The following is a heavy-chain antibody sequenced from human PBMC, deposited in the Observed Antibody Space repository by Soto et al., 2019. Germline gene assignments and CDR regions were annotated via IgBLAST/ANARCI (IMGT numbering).Heavy chain of an antibody. CDR3: ASSDSSSPDY. CDR2: IKQDGSEK. V-gene: IGHV3-7*01. D-gene: IGHD6-6*01. CDR1: GFTFSSYW. J-gene: IGHJ4*02. Sequence: GGSLRLSCVASGFTFSSYWMSWVRQAPGKGLEWVANIKQDGSEKYYVDSVKGRFTISRDNAKNSLYLQMNSLRAEDTAVYYCASSDSSSPDYWGQGTLVTVSS.